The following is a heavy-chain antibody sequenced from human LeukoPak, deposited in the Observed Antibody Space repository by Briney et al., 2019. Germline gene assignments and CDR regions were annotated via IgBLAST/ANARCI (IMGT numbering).Heavy chain of an antibody. V-gene: IGHV4-4*07. D-gene: IGHD1-26*01. CDR1: GGSISSYY. Sequence: SETLSLTCTVSGGSISSYYWSWIRQPAGKGLEWIGRIYTSGSTNYNPSLKSRVTMSVDTSKNQFSLKLGSVTAADTAVYYCARVEWERRDYYYMDVWGKGTTVTVSS. CDR2: IYTSGST. CDR3: ARVEWERRDYYYMDV. J-gene: IGHJ6*03.